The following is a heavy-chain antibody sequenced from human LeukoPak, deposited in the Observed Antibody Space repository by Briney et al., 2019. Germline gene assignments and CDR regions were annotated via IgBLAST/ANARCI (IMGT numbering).Heavy chain of an antibody. Sequence: GGSLRLSCAASGFTFTNYAMSWVRQTPGKGLEWVSATVGSGPDTYHADSVKGRFTISRDNSKNTLYLQMNSLRAEDTAVYYCARAHGPNWFDPWGQGTLVTVSS. J-gene: IGHJ5*02. CDR1: GFTFTNYA. CDR3: ARAHGPNWFDP. D-gene: IGHD2-8*01. V-gene: IGHV3-23*01. CDR2: TVGSGPDT.